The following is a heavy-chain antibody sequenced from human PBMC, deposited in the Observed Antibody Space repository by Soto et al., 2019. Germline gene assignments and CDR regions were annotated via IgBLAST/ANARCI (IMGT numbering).Heavy chain of an antibody. D-gene: IGHD3-16*01. CDR1: GFSFNSFN. CDR2: IWNVGSNQ. Sequence: QVQLVESGGGVVQPGRSLRLSCAASGFSFNSFNSHGVRQPPGKGLEWVAVIWNVGSNQYYADSVRGRFTISRDNSNNTLYLQMKSLRVDDTAVYYCARGPIWFGAVNYWGQGTLVTVSS. J-gene: IGHJ4*02. V-gene: IGHV3-33*01. CDR3: ARGPIWFGAVNY.